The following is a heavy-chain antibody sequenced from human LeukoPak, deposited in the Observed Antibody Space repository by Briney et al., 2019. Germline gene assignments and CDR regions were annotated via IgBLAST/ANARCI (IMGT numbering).Heavy chain of an antibody. CDR3: ARSYDSSGFFDY. J-gene: IGHJ4*02. V-gene: IGHV4-34*01. Sequence: PSETLSLTFAVYVGSFSGYYWSWIRQPPGKGLECIGEIKHCGSTNYNPSLKSRVTLSVDTSKNQFSLKLSAVTGADTALLYWARSYDSSGFFDYWGQGTLVTVSA. D-gene: IGHD3-22*01. CDR1: VGSFSGYY. CDR2: IKHCGST.